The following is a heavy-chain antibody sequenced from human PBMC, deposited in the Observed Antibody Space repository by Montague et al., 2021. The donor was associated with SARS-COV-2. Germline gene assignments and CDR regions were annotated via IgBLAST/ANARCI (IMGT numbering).Heavy chain of an antibody. CDR2: TYYRSKWYN. CDR3: ARIPVGSKYYFDF. V-gene: IGHV6-1*01. CDR1: GDSVASNIAR. J-gene: IGHJ4*02. D-gene: IGHD2-2*01. Sequence: CAISGDSVASNIARWNWIRQSPSIGFEWLGMTYYRSKWYNDYAESVKSRITVDPDTSKHQFSLHLNSVTPEDTAVYYCARIPVGSKYYFDFWGQGTLVTISS.